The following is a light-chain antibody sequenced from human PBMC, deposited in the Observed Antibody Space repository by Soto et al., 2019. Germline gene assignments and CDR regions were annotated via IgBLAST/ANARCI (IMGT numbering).Light chain of an antibody. Sequence: QSALAQPASVSGSPGQSIAISCAGTSSDIGTYNHVSWYQQHPGKAPQLIIYEDINRPSGLSSRLSGSKSGNTASLTISGLQAEDEADYFCCSYTTSSTLVCGTGTKVTVL. CDR1: SSDIGTYNH. J-gene: IGLJ1*01. V-gene: IGLV2-14*01. CDR2: EDI. CDR3: CSYTTSSTLV.